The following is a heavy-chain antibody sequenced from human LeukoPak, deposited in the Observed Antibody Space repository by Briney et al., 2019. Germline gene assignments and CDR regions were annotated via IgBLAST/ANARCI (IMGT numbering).Heavy chain of an antibody. V-gene: IGHV3-49*04. CDR2: TRSKAYGGTT. CDR1: GFTFGDYA. Sequence: GGSLRLSCTASGFTFGDYAMSWVRQAPGKGLEWVGFTRSKAYGGTTEYVASVKGRFTISRDDSKSIVYLQMNSLKTEDTAVYYCATLGAYDRFDSWGQGTLVTVSS. CDR3: ATLGAYDRFDS. D-gene: IGHD5-12*01. J-gene: IGHJ4*02.